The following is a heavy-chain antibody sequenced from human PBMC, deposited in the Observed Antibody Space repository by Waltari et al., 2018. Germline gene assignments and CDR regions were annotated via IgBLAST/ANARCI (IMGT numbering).Heavy chain of an antibody. D-gene: IGHD2-15*01. V-gene: IGHV3-48*04. CDR3: ARPVSGWQAFDI. J-gene: IGHJ3*02. Sequence: EVQLVESGGGLVQPGGSLRLSCAASGFTFSSYSMNWVRQAPGKGLDGVSYISSSSSTIYYADSVKGRFTISRDNAKNSLYLQMNSLRAEDTAVYYCARPVSGWQAFDIWGQGTMVTVSS. CDR1: GFTFSSYS. CDR2: ISSSSSTI.